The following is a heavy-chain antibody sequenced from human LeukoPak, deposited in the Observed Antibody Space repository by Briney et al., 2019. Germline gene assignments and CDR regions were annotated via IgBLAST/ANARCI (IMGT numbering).Heavy chain of an antibody. V-gene: IGHV4-31*03. Sequence: PSETLSLTCTVSGGSISSGGYYWSWIRQHPGKGLEWIGYIYYSGSTYYNPSLKSRVTISVDTSKNQFSLKLSSVTAADTAVYYCAATYYYDSSGPQSAVDIWGQGTMVTVSS. D-gene: IGHD3-22*01. CDR2: IYYSGST. CDR1: GGSISSGGYY. CDR3: AATYYYDSSGPQSAVDI. J-gene: IGHJ3*02.